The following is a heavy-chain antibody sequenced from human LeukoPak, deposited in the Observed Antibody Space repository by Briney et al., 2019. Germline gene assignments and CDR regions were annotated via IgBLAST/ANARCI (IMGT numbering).Heavy chain of an antibody. CDR3: ARDLGNQIDY. D-gene: IGHD1-14*01. CDR1: GGSISSYY. Sequence: RSETLSLTCTVSGGSISSYYWSWIRQPPGTGLEWIGYIYYSGSTNYNPSLKSRVTISVDTSKNQFSLKLSSVTAADTAVYYCARDLGNQIDYWGQGTLVTVSS. J-gene: IGHJ4*02. CDR2: IYYSGST. V-gene: IGHV4-59*01.